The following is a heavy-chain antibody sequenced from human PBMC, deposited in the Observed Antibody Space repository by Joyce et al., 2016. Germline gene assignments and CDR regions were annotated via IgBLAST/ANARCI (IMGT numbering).Heavy chain of an antibody. Sequence: QVQLVESGGGVVQPGRSLRLSCAASGFIFSGFGMHWVRQPPGKGLEWVAVIWSEGSKKFYADSVEGRFTISKDNSKNTVYLQMNSLRADDTAVYYCARGPSCPDYWGQGTLVTVSS. J-gene: IGHJ4*02. CDR2: IWSEGSKK. CDR1: GFIFSGFG. CDR3: ARGPSCPDY. V-gene: IGHV3-33*01. D-gene: IGHD2-2*01.